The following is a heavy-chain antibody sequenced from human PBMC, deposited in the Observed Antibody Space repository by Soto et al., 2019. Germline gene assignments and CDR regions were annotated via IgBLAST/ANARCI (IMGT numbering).Heavy chain of an antibody. Sequence: QVQLQESGPGLVKPSETLSLTCTVSGGSISSYYWSWIRQPPGKGLEWIGYIYYSGSTNHNPSLTSRVTISVDTSKNQFSLKLSSVTAADTAVYYCARGVRIAAAGIRLSWFDPWGQGTLVTVSS. CDR3: ARGVRIAAAGIRLSWFDP. D-gene: IGHD6-13*01. V-gene: IGHV4-59*01. J-gene: IGHJ5*02. CDR1: GGSISSYY. CDR2: IYYSGST.